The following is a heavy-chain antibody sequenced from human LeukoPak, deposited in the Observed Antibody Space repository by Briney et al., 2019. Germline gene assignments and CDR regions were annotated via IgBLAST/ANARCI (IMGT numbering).Heavy chain of an antibody. CDR2: IYYSGST. CDR3: ARTRLYSSGWHSDY. D-gene: IGHD6-19*01. CDR1: GGSISSYY. V-gene: IGHV4-59*01. J-gene: IGHJ4*02. Sequence: TSETLSLTCTVSGGSISSYYWSWIRQPPGKGLEWIGYIYYSGSTNYNPSLKSRVTISVDTSKNQFSLKLSSVAAADTAVYYCARTRLYSSGWHSDYWGQGTLVTVSS.